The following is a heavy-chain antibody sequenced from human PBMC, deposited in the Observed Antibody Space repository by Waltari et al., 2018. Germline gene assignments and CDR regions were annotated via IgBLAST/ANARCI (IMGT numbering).Heavy chain of an antibody. D-gene: IGHD3-16*01. V-gene: IGHV4-59*01. CDR1: GGSISTYY. CDR2: IHHSGNT. CDR3: ARSRGDGYYYYMDV. Sequence: QVQLQESGSGLVKPSETLSLTCTVSGGSISTYYWRWSRQPPGKGLEWIGFIHHSGNTNYSPSLKSRAIISVDTSKNQFALKLTSVTAADTAVYYCARSRGDGYYYYMDVWGNGTTVTVPS. J-gene: IGHJ6*03.